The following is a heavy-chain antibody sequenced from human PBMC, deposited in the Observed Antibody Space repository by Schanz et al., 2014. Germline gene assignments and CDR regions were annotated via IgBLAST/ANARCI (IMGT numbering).Heavy chain of an antibody. CDR3: ARDISPESRGPLYYDAFDI. Sequence: EVQLVESGGGLVQPGGSLRLSCEASGFTFRDYSMNWVRQAPGKGPEWISYISSYSTIHYADSVKGRFTISRDNARNSLYLQMTSLRAEDAAVYYCARDISPESRGPLYYDAFDIWGQGTVVTVSS. J-gene: IGHJ3*02. CDR1: GFTFRDYS. CDR2: ISSYSTI. V-gene: IGHV3-48*01. D-gene: IGHD2-15*01.